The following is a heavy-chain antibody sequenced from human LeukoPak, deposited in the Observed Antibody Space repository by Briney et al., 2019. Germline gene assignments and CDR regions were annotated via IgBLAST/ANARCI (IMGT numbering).Heavy chain of an antibody. CDR3: ARGPSGYHNT. J-gene: IGHJ4*02. Sequence: GGSLRLSCAASGFTFSSYGIHWVRQAPGKGLEWVAFIRYDGSNKYYADSVKGRFTISRDNSKNTLYLQMNSLRAEDTAVYYCARGPSGYHNTGGQGTLVTVSS. CDR2: IRYDGSNK. CDR1: GFTFSSYG. D-gene: IGHD5-12*01. V-gene: IGHV3-30*02.